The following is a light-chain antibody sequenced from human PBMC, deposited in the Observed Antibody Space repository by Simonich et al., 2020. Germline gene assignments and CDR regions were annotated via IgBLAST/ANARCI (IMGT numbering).Light chain of an antibody. J-gene: IGKJ4*01. CDR3: QQFNSYPLT. CDR2: DAS. CDR1: QSVSSSY. V-gene: IGKV3D-20*01. Sequence: EIVLTQSPATLSLSPGERATLSCRASQSVSSSYLAWYQQKPGLAPRLLIYDASSRATGIPDRFSGSGSGTDFTLTISRLEPEDFATYYCQQFNSYPLTFGGGTKVEIK.